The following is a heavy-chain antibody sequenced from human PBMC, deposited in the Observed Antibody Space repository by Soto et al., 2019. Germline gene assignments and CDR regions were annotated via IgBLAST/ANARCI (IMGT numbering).Heavy chain of an antibody. CDR2: ISSNGGST. CDR1: GFTFSSYA. CDR3: VKEGNYYDSSGYFRSLFDY. V-gene: IGHV3-64D*06. J-gene: IGHJ4*02. D-gene: IGHD3-22*01. Sequence: LRLSCSASGFTFSSYAMHWVRQAPGKGLEYVSAISSNGGSTYYADSVKGRFTISRDNSKNTMYLQMSSLRAEDTAVYYCVKEGNYYDSSGYFRSLFDYWGQGTLVTV.